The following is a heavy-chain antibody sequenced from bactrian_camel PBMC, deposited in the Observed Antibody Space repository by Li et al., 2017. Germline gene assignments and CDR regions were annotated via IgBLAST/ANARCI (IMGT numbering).Heavy chain of an antibody. CDR1: GSTFSSYY. Sequence: HVQLVESGGGLVQPGGSLRLSCAASGSTFSSYYLSWVRQVPGKGLEWVSSVYSSGTNTFYADSVKGRFTVSQDSAKNTLYLQMNNLNPEDTAKYYCAADPSWHRCPPPRYKYIYQGQGTQVTVS. CDR2: VYSSGTNT. D-gene: IGHD1*01. J-gene: IGHJ4*01. V-gene: IGHV3-2*01.